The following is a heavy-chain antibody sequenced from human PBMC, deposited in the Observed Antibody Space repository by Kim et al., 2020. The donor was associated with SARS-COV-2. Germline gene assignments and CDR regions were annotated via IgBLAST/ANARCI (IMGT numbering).Heavy chain of an antibody. Sequence: DSVKGRFTISRDNSKNSLYLQMNSLRTEDTALYYCAKEVRRDGYNHYFDYWGQGTLVTVSS. J-gene: IGHJ4*02. D-gene: IGHD5-12*01. CDR3: AKEVRRDGYNHYFDY. V-gene: IGHV3-43*01.